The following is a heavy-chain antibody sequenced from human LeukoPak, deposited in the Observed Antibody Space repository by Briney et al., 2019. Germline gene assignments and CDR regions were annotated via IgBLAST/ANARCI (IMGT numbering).Heavy chain of an antibody. Sequence: SETLSLTCTVSGGSITSNNYYWGWVRQPPGKGLEWIGEMDHSGSTNYNPSLNSRVTIAVDAVKNQFSRKLSSVTAADTAVYYCARGQGSGWYSVYFQHWGQGTLVTVSS. CDR1: GGSITSNNYY. J-gene: IGHJ1*01. D-gene: IGHD6-19*01. CDR3: ARGQGSGWYSVYFQH. V-gene: IGHV4-39*07. CDR2: MDHSGST.